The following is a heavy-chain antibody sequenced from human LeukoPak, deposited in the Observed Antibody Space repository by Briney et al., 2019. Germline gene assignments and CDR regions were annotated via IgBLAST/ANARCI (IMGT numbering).Heavy chain of an antibody. J-gene: IGHJ5*02. CDR2: INPRGDST. CDR3: GRDYLGESGAGGP. V-gene: IGHV3-21*01. CDR1: GFIFSSYT. D-gene: IGHD3-10*01. Sequence: GGSLRLSCAASGFIFSSYTMNWVRQAPGKGLERISSINPRGDSTWHAESVKGRFTVSRDNAKNSLSMQMDSLRAEDTAVYYCGRDYLGESGAGGPWGQGTLVTVSS.